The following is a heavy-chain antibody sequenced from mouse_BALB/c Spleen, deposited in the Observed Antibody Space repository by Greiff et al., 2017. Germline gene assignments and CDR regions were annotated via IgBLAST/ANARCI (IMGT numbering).Heavy chain of an antibody. V-gene: IGHV3-2*02. CDR2: ISYSGST. CDR1: GYSITSDYA. J-gene: IGHJ4*01. Sequence: EVHLVESGPGLVKPSQSLSLTCTVTGYSITSDYAWNWIRQFPGNKLEWMGYISYSGSTSYNPSLKSRISITRDTSKNQFFLQLNSVTTEDTATYYCERRGNYRGDYWGQGTSVTVSS. CDR3: ERRGNYRGDY. D-gene: IGHD2-1*01.